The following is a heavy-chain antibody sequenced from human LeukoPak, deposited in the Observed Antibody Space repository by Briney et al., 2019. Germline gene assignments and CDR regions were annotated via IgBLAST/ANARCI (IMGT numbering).Heavy chain of an antibody. Sequence: PGGSLRLSCSASGFTFSSYTMHRVRQAPGKGLEWVAVISYDGSNKYYADSVKGRFTISRDNSKNTLYLQMNSLRAEDTAVYYCAREETSSWYLDWFDPWGQGTLVTVSS. J-gene: IGHJ5*02. V-gene: IGHV3-30-3*01. CDR1: GFTFSSYT. CDR3: AREETSSWYLDWFDP. CDR2: ISYDGSNK. D-gene: IGHD6-13*01.